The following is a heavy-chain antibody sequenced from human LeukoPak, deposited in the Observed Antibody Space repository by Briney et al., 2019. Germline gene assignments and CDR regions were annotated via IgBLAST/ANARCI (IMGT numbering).Heavy chain of an antibody. CDR1: GYTFTSYF. V-gene: IGHV1-46*01. CDR2: INPSGGST. CDR3: ARDLISIESAFDI. J-gene: IGHJ3*02. Sequence: ASVKVSCKASGYTFTSYFMHWVRQAPGQGLEWMGIINPSGGSTRSTQKFQGRVTMTRDMSTSTVYMELSSLRSEDTAVYYCARDLISIESAFDIWGQGTMVTVSS.